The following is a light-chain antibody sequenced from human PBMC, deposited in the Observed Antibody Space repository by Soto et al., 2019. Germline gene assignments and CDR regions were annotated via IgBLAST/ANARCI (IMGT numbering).Light chain of an antibody. CDR1: QDINSY. J-gene: IGKJ4*01. CDR2: EAS. Sequence: IQLTQSPSSLSASIGDRVTSTCRASQDINSYLAWYQQKPGKAPNLLIYEASILQRGVPSRFSGSNSGTDFTLTIISLQAEDFATYYCQQTRSYPSTFGGGTKVEIK. V-gene: IGKV1-9*01. CDR3: QQTRSYPST.